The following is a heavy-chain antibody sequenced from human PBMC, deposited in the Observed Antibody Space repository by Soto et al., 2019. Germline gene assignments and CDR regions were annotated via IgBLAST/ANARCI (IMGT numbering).Heavy chain of an antibody. V-gene: IGHV3-23*01. CDR2: ISVSGGGT. CDR3: AKVVGADY. Sequence: PGGSLRLSCTASGFTFSSNAMSWVRQAPGRGLEWISAISVSGGGTYYADSVKGRFTISRDNSKNTLYLQLDSLRAEDTAVYYCAKVVGADYWGQGTLVTVSS. D-gene: IGHD3-10*01. CDR1: GFTFSSNA. J-gene: IGHJ4*02.